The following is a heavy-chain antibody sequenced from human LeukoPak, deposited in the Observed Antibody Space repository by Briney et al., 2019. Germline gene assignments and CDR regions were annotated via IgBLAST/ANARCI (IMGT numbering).Heavy chain of an antibody. J-gene: IGHJ3*02. CDR1: GFTFSSYE. CDR3: AREEIAVPNDAFDI. V-gene: IGHV3-48*03. D-gene: IGHD6-19*01. CDR2: ISSSGSTI. Sequence: GGSLRLSCAASGFTFSSYEMNWVRQAPGKGLEWVSYISSSGSTIYYADSVKGRFTISRDNAKNSLYLQMNSLRAEDTAVYYCAREEIAVPNDAFDIWGQGTMVTVSS.